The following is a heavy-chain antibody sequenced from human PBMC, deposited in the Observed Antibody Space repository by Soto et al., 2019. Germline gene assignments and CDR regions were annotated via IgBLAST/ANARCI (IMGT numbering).Heavy chain of an antibody. Sequence: QVQLVQSGAEVKKPGASVKVSCKASGYTFTSYGISWVRQAPGQGLEWMGWISAYNGNTNYAQKLQGRVTMTTDTHTRTAYIELRRCTCDATVVYYCARISATVTTGALDIWGPGTMVTVS. CDR1: GYTFTSYG. V-gene: IGHV1-18*01. D-gene: IGHD4-17*01. CDR3: ARISATVTTGALDI. J-gene: IGHJ3*02. CDR2: ISAYNGNT.